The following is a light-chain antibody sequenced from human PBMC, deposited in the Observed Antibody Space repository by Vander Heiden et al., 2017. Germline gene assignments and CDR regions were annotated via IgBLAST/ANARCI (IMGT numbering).Light chain of an antibody. CDR3: RSDTTSTTRV. J-gene: IGLJ1*01. CDR2: GVS. CDR1: SSEGGGYNS. V-gene: IGLV2-14*01. Sequence: QAALTQPAYESGCPGQRVSISCNGTSSEGGGYNSVSWYQQHPAKTPKLSGSGVSNRPAVVSKRCSGSKSGNTASLTISSLQAEDEAVYYLRSDTTSTTRVVGAGTKLTVL.